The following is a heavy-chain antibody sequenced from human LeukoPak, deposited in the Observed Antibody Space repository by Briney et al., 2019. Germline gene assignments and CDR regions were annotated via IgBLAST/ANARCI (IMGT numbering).Heavy chain of an antibody. CDR2: IYYSGST. CDR3: AGASYDSSGVH. CDR1: GGSISSYY. V-gene: IGHV4-59*01. J-gene: IGHJ4*02. D-gene: IGHD3-22*01. Sequence: SSETLSLTCTVSGGSISSYYWSWIRQPPGKGLEWIGYIYYSGSTNYNPSLKSRVTISVDTSKNQFSLKLSSVTAADTAVYYCAGASYDSSGVHWGQGTLVTVSS.